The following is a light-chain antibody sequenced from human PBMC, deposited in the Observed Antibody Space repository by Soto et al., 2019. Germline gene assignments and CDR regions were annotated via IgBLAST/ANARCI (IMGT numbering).Light chain of an antibody. Sequence: DIQMTQSPSSVSASIGDRVTITCRASQDISSLLAWYQQKPGKAPKLLIYGASTLQSGVPSRFSGSGSGTHFTLTISSLQPEDFATYFCQQADSFPLTFGGRTKVEIK. CDR1: QDISSL. V-gene: IGKV1D-12*01. J-gene: IGKJ4*01. CDR3: QQADSFPLT. CDR2: GAS.